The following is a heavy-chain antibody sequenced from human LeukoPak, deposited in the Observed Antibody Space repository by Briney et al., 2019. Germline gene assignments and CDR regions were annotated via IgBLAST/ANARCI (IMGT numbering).Heavy chain of an antibody. V-gene: IGHV3-48*01. Sequence: PGGSLRLSCAASGFTFSSYAMSWVRQAPGKGLEWVSYISSSGSTIYYADSVKGRFTISRDNAKNSVYLQMNSLRAEDTAVYYCVRDRTLYTKGGFDYWGQGTLVTVSS. CDR1: GFTFSSYA. CDR2: ISSSGSTI. D-gene: IGHD2-8*01. CDR3: VRDRTLYTKGGFDY. J-gene: IGHJ4*02.